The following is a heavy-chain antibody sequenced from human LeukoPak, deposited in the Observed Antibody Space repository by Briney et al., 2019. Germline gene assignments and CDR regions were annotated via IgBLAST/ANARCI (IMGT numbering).Heavy chain of an antibody. Sequence: PGGSLRLSCAASGFTFSNAWMSWVRQAPGKGLEWVGRIKSKTDGGTADYAAPVKGRFTISRDDSKNTLYLQMNSLKPEDTAVYYCATDISGYSGYDFEDYWGQGTLVTVSS. CDR3: ATDISGYSGYDFEDY. V-gene: IGHV3-15*01. CDR1: GFTFSNAW. J-gene: IGHJ4*02. CDR2: IKSKTDGGTA. D-gene: IGHD5-12*01.